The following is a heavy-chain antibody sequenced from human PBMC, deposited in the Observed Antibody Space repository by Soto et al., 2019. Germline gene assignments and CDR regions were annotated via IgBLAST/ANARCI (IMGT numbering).Heavy chain of an antibody. D-gene: IGHD3-3*01. CDR2: IKRDGSEK. J-gene: IGHJ4*02. CDR1: GFTFGNNW. Sequence: EVQLVESGGGLVQPGGSLRLSCAASGFTFGNNWMSWVRQAPGKGLEWVANIKRDGSEKYYVDSVKGRFAISRENAKNTLYLQRNSLRSDATAVYYCASLEWESSGYADYWGQGTLVTVSS. V-gene: IGHV3-7*03. CDR3: ASLEWESSGYADY.